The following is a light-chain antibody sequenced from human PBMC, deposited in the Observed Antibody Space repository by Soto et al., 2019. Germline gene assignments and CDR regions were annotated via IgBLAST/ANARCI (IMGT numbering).Light chain of an antibody. V-gene: IGLV2-8*01. Sequence: QSALTQPPSPSGSPGQSVAISCTGTSSDIGGYNFVSWYQQHPGKAPKLMIYDVTKRPSGVPDRFSGSKSGNTATLIVSGLQAEDEADYYCSSHGGSNSPDVFGTGTKVTVL. CDR2: DVT. CDR3: SSHGGSNSPDV. J-gene: IGLJ1*01. CDR1: SSDIGGYNF.